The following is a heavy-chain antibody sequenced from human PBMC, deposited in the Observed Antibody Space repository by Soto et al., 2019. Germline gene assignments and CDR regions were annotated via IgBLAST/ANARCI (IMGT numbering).Heavy chain of an antibody. D-gene: IGHD5-18*01. J-gene: IGHJ4*02. CDR1: GFTFSSYA. CDR2: ISTSGGST. Sequence: EVPLLESGGGLVQPGGSLRLSCAASGFTFSSYAMSWVHQAPGKGLEWVSTISTSGGSTYYADSVKGRFTISRDNSKNTLYLQMNSLRAEDTAVYYCAKDGLGAYSYGSYYFDYWGQGTLVTVSS. V-gene: IGHV3-23*01. CDR3: AKDGLGAYSYGSYYFDY.